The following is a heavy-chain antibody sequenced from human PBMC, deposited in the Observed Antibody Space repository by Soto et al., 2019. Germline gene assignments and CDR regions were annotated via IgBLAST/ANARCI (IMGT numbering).Heavy chain of an antibody. D-gene: IGHD4-17*01. V-gene: IGHV2-70*04. CDR3: ARIPDDYGGNRGGMDV. CDR2: IDWDDDK. Sequence: SGPTLVNPTQTLTLTCTFSGFSLSTSGMRVSWIRQPPGKALEWLARIDWDDDKSYSTSLKTRLTISKDTSKNQVVLTMTNMDPVDTATYYCARIPDDYGGNRGGMDVWGQGTTVTVSS. CDR1: GFSLSTSGMR. J-gene: IGHJ6*02.